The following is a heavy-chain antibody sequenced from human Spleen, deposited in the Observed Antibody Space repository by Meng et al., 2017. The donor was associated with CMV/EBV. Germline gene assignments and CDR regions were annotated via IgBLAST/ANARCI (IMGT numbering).Heavy chain of an antibody. V-gene: IGHV4-59*01. CDR2: ISYRGST. Sequence: ESLKISCTVSGGSMMTYYWSWVRQPPGRGLEWIAYISYRGSTDSNPSLKSRIAISVDTSKNQFSLRLTSVTAADTAVYYCARGADYYDSRRQSFAMDVWGQGTTVTVSS. CDR3: ARGADYYDSRRQSFAMDV. D-gene: IGHD3-22*01. J-gene: IGHJ6*02. CDR1: GGSMMTYY.